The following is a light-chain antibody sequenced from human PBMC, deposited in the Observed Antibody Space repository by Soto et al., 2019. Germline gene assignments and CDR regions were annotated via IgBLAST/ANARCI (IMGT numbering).Light chain of an antibody. CDR3: QQRSNWPRT. Sequence: IVLTQSPANLSSYPGKRACLSCSASQNISNYLICYQQKPGQAPSLLIYDVSNRATGIPARFSGSGSGTDFTLTISSLEPEDFAVYYCQQRSNWPRTFGQGTKVDIK. J-gene: IGKJ1*01. V-gene: IGKV3-11*01. CDR2: DVS. CDR1: QNISNY.